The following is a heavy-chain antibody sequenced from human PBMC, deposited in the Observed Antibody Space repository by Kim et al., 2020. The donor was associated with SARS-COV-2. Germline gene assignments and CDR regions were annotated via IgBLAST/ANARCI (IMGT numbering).Heavy chain of an antibody. V-gene: IGHV3-48*03. CDR1: GFTFSIYE. Sequence: GGSLRLSCAASGFTFSIYEMNWVRQAPGKGLEWIAYISSSSSAIYYADSVKGRFTISRDNAKNSLFLEMNSLRVEETCTYYCARGGYGSMLWGQGTLVTVSS. CDR2: ISSSSSAI. CDR3: ARGGYGSML. J-gene: IGHJ4*02. D-gene: IGHD2-8*01.